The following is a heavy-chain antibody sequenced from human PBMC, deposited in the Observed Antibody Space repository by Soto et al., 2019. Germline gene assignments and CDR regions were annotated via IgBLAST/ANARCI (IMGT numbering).Heavy chain of an antibody. V-gene: IGHV3-23*01. Sequence: GGSLRLSCAASGFTFSSYAMRWVRQAPGKGLEWVSAISGSGGSTYYADSVKGRFTISRDNSKNTLYLQMNSLRAEDTAVYYCVLDSSGAAAAIFDFWGRGSSVIGSS. D-gene: IGHD6-19*01. J-gene: IGHJ5*02. CDR1: GFTFSSYA. CDR3: VLDSSGAAAAIFDF. CDR2: ISGSGGST.